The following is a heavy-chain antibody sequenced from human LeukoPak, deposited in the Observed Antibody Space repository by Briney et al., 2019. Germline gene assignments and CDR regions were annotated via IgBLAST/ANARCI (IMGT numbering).Heavy chain of an antibody. J-gene: IGHJ3*02. V-gene: IGHV1-46*01. Sequence: GASVKVSCKASGYTFTSYGISWVRQAPGQGLEWMGIINPSGGSTSYAQKFQGRVTMTRDMSTSTVYMELSSLRSDDTAVYYCARARGIAVAGTRDAFDIWGQGTMVTVSS. CDR3: ARARGIAVAGTRDAFDI. CDR1: GYTFTSYG. CDR2: INPSGGST. D-gene: IGHD6-19*01.